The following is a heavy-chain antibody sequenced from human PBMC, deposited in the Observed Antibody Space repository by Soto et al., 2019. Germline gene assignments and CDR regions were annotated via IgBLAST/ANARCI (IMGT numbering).Heavy chain of an antibody. V-gene: IGHV4-31*03. CDR2: IYYSGST. CDR1: GGSISSGGYY. D-gene: IGHD5-12*01. J-gene: IGHJ6*02. Sequence: QVQLQESGPGLVKPSQTLSLTCTVSGGSISSGGYYWSWIRQHPGKGLEWIGYIYYSGSTYYNPSLKSRVTISVDTSKNQFSLKLSSVTVADTAVYYCARGPQEMATIRYYYYGMDVWGQGTTVTVSS. CDR3: ARGPQEMATIRYYYYGMDV.